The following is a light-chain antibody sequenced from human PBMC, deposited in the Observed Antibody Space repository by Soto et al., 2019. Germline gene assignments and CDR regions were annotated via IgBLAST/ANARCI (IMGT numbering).Light chain of an antibody. CDR2: GAS. CDR1: QSVNNNY. V-gene: IGKV3-20*01. J-gene: IGKJ1*01. Sequence: EIVLTQSPGTLSLSPGERATLSCRASQSVNNNYLAWYQQKPGQAPRLLIYGASSRATVIPERFSGSGSGTDFTLTISRLEAEDLAVYYCQQFGSSSWTFGQGAKVEIK. CDR3: QQFGSSSWT.